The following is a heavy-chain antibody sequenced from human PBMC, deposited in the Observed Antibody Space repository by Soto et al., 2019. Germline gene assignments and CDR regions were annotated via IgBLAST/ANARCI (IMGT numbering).Heavy chain of an antibody. D-gene: IGHD3-22*01. CDR2: INPNSGGT. V-gene: IGHV1-2*04. Sequence: GASVKVSCKASGYTFTGYYMHWVRQAPGQGLEWMGWINPNSGGTNYAQKFQGWVTMTRDTSISTAYMELSRLRSDDTAVYYCARGPPDPYGSSGTYIDYWGQGTMVTVYS. J-gene: IGHJ4*02. CDR3: ARGPPDPYGSSGTYIDY. CDR1: GYTFTGYY.